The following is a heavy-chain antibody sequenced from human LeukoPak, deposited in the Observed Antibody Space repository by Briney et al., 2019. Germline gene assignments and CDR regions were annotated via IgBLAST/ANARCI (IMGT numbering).Heavy chain of an antibody. CDR2: IYTSGST. Sequence: SETLSLTCTVSGGSISSYYWSWIRRPPGKGLEWIGRIYTSGSTNYNPSLKGRVTISVDTSKNQFSLKLSSVTAADTAVYYCARSGCSSTSCYKMDYYYYYMDVWGKGTTVTVSS. CDR3: ARSGCSSTSCYKMDYYYYYMDV. CDR1: GGSISSYY. D-gene: IGHD2-2*02. J-gene: IGHJ6*03. V-gene: IGHV4-4*08.